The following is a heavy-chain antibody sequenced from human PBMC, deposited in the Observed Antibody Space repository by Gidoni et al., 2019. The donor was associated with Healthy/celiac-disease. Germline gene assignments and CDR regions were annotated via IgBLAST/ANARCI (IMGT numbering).Heavy chain of an antibody. V-gene: IGHV3-33*01. D-gene: IGHD2-15*01. CDR1: GFTFSSYG. J-gene: IGHJ4*02. CDR2: IWKDGSKK. Sequence: QVQLVESGGGVVQPGRSLRLSCVASGFTFSSYGMHWVRQAPGEGLEWVAVIWKDGSKKYYADSVKGRFTISRDNSKNTLYLQMNSLRAEDTAVYYCARRVEVVDFDYWGQGTLVTVSS. CDR3: ARRVEVVDFDY.